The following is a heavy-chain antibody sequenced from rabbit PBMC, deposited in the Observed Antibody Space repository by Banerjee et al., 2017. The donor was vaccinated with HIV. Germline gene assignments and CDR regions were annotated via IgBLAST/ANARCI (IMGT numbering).Heavy chain of an antibody. CDR3: ARGTGGIGYGAIAL. D-gene: IGHD1-1*01. J-gene: IGHJ4*01. CDR2: IDAGSSGNT. V-gene: IGHV1S40*01. CDR1: GFDFSSSYW. Sequence: QSLEESGGDLVKPGASLTLTCTASGFDFSSSYWICWVRQAPGKGLEWIACIDAGSSGNTYYASWAKGRFTISKTSSTTVTLQVTSLTAADTATYFCARGTGGIGYGAIALWGQGTLVTVS.